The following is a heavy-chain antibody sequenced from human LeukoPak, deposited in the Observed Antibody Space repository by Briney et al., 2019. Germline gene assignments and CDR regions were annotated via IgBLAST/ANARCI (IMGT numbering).Heavy chain of an antibody. J-gene: IGHJ4*02. CDR2: INPNSGGT. Sequence: ASVKVSCKASGYTFTGYYMHWVRQAPGQGLEGMGRINPNSGGTNYAQKFQGRVTMTRDTSISTAYMELSRLRSDDTAVYYCARDHIPYGSGSYGYWGQGTLVTVSS. CDR3: ARDHIPYGSGSYGY. D-gene: IGHD3-10*01. CDR1: GYTFTGYY. V-gene: IGHV1-2*06.